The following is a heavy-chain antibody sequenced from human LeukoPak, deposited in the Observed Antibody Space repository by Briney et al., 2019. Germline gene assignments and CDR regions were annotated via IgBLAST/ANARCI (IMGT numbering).Heavy chain of an antibody. CDR2: ISYDGSNK. CDR1: GFTFSSYG. D-gene: IGHD4-23*01. Sequence: GGSLRLSCAASGFTFSSYGMHWVRQAPGKGLEWVAVISYDGSNKYCADSVKGRFTISRDNSKNTLYLQMNSLRAEDTAVYYCAKDMDYGGNSECPDYWGQGTLVTVSS. V-gene: IGHV3-30*18. CDR3: AKDMDYGGNSECPDY. J-gene: IGHJ4*02.